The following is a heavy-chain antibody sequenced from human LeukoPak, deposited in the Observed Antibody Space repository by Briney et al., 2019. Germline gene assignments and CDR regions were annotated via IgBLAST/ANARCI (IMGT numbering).Heavy chain of an antibody. D-gene: IGHD4-17*01. CDR2: IIPIFGTA. J-gene: IGHJ6*03. Sequence: ASVKVSCKASGGTFSSYAISWVRQAPGQGLEWMGGIIPIFGTANYAQKFQGRVTITADKSTSTAYMELSSLRSEDTAVYYCARTNWYGNYYYMDVWGKGTTVTISS. CDR3: ARTNWYGNYYYMDV. V-gene: IGHV1-69*06. CDR1: GGTFSSYA.